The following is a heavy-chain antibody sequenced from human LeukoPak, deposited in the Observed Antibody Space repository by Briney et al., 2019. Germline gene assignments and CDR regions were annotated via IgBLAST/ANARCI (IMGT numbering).Heavy chain of an antibody. V-gene: IGHV3-23*01. CDR2: IGGSGGDT. D-gene: IGHD2-2*01. CDR1: GFTFSNYV. CDR3: AKDFVVVPGLVNYFDS. Sequence: PGGSLRLSCAASGFTFSNYVMNWVRQAPGKGLEWVSVIGGSGGDTYYADSVKGRFTISRDNSKNRLYLRMNSLRAEDTALYYCAKDFVVVPGLVNYFDSWGQGTLVTVSS. J-gene: IGHJ4*02.